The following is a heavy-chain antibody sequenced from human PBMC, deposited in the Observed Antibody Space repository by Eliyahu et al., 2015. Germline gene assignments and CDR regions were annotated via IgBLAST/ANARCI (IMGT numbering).Heavy chain of an antibody. V-gene: IGHV3-33*01. CDR3: AREGYDRSRGLDY. CDR1: GFIFNKYG. Sequence: QVQLVESGGGVVQPGRSLRLSCAPSGFIFNKYGMPWGRQGPGKGLEWVAGLWYDGSHKNYVDSVKGRFTISRDNSKNTFFLEMNSLRVEDTAVYYCAREGYDRSRGLDYWGQGTLVTVSS. J-gene: IGHJ4*02. CDR2: LWYDGSHK. D-gene: IGHD3-22*01.